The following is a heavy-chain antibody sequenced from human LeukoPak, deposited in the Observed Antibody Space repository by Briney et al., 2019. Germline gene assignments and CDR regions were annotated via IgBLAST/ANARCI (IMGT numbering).Heavy chain of an antibody. CDR1: GGSISGYY. J-gene: IGHJ4*02. Sequence: SETLSLTCTVSGGSISGYYWSWIRQPAGKGLEWIGCIYYSGSTNYNPSLKSRVTMSVDTSKSQFSLKLSSVTAADTALYYCARHHYTSGTHTPYYFDYWGQGTLVTVSS. CDR3: ARHHYTSGTHTPYYFDY. D-gene: IGHD3-10*01. V-gene: IGHV4-59*01. CDR2: IYYSGST.